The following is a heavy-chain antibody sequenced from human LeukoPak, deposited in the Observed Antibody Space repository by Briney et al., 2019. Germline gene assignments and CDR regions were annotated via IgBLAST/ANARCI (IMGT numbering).Heavy chain of an antibody. CDR1: GGSITTFF. J-gene: IGHJ4*02. V-gene: IGHV4-4*07. CDR2: IYTSGTT. CDR3: AREGTTRPLDY. D-gene: IGHD1-1*01. Sequence: SETLSLTCTVSGGSITTFFWSWIRQPAGKGLEWIGRIYTSGTTNYNPSLKSRVTMSVDTSKNQFSLNLTSVTVADTAVYYCAREGTTRPLDYWGQGTLVTVSS.